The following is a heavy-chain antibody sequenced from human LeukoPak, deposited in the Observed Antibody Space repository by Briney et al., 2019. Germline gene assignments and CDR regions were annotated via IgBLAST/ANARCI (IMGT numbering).Heavy chain of an antibody. J-gene: IGHJ4*02. D-gene: IGHD3-22*01. CDR3: AKGDYYFDGSGHPFYFDN. CDR1: GFTFTNDF. Sequence: PGGSLRLSCAASGFTFTNDFMTWVRQAPGKGLQWVSSISRSGSDTYYEGSVKGRFSISRDNSKNTLYLQLYSLTAEDTAVYYCAKGDYYFDGSGHPFYFDNWGQGTLVTVSS. CDR2: ISRSGSDT. V-gene: IGHV3-23*01.